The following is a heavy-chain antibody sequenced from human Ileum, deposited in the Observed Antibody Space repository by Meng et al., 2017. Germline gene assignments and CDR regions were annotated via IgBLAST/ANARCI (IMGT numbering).Heavy chain of an antibody. Sequence: QVQLVQSGPEVKKPGASVTVSCKAPGFIFSSYDINWVRQAPRQGLEWMGWMNPNSGNTGFAQKFQDRITMTRDTSINTAYMELSSLTSEDTAVYYCARRTQSTGTALGCWGQGTLVTVSS. CDR2: MNPNSGNT. D-gene: IGHD1-1*01. V-gene: IGHV1-8*01. CDR3: ARRTQSTGTALGC. CDR1: GFIFSSYD. J-gene: IGHJ4*02.